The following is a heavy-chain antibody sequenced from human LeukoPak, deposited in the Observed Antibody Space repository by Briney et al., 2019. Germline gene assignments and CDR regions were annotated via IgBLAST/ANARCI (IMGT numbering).Heavy chain of an antibody. CDR3: ARENYYDSSGLTH. CDR1: GFTFDDYG. Sequence: GGSLRLSCAASGFTFDDYGMSWVRHAPGKGLEWVSVIYSGGRTYYADSVKGRFTISRDNSKNTLYLQMNSLRAEDTAVYYCARENYYDSSGLTHWGQGTLVTVSS. V-gene: IGHV3-66*01. CDR2: IYSGGRT. D-gene: IGHD3-22*01. J-gene: IGHJ4*02.